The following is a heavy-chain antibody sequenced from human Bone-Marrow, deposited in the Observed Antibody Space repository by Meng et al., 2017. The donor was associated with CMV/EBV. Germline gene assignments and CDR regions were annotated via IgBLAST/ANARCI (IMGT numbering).Heavy chain of an antibody. Sequence: GESLKISCAASGFTFNSYWMHWVRQAPGKGLVWVSRINNDGSSTSYADSVKGRFTISRDNAKNTLYLQMTSLRAEDTAVYYCARDTRDYTGWYPWGQGTLVTVSS. CDR1: GFTFNSYW. CDR2: INNDGSST. J-gene: IGHJ5*02. CDR3: ARDTRDYTGWYP. D-gene: IGHD6-19*01. V-gene: IGHV3-74*01.